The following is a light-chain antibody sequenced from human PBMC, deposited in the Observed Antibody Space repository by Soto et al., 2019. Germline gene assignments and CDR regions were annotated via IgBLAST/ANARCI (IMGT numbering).Light chain of an antibody. Sequence: IVLTQSPGTLSLSPGERATLYCRASQYVISVNVAWYQQRPGQAPRLLIYGASNRATGVPDRFSGGGSGTDFTLTISRLEPEDVAVYYCQHYGTTFGPGTKVDIK. J-gene: IGKJ1*01. CDR3: QHYGTT. CDR1: QYVISVN. V-gene: IGKV3-20*01. CDR2: GAS.